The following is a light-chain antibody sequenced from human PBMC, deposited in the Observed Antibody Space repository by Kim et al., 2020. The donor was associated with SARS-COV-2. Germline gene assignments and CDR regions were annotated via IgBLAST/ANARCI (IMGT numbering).Light chain of an antibody. CDR1: SSNIGRNY. J-gene: IGLJ3*02. V-gene: IGLV1-47*02. CDR2: SNN. CDR3: AAWDDSLSGRV. Sequence: GARVTIPCSASSSNIGRNYVNWYQQLPGTAPKLRIYSNNQRPSGVPDRFSGSKSGTSASLAISGLRSEDEADYYCAAWDDSLSGRVFGGGTQLTVL.